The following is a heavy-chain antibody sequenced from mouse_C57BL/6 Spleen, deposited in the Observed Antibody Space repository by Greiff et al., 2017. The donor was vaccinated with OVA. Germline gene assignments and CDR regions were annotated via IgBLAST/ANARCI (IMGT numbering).Heavy chain of an antibody. Sequence: QVQLQQSGAELVRPGPSVKVSCKASGYAFTNYLIEWVKQRPGQGLEWIGVINPGSGGTNYNEKFKGKATLTADKSSSTAYMQLSSLTSEDSAVYFCAREIGDYWGQGTTLTVSS. CDR2: INPGSGGT. J-gene: IGHJ2*01. V-gene: IGHV1-54*01. CDR1: GYAFTNYL. D-gene: IGHD2-14*01. CDR3: AREIGDY.